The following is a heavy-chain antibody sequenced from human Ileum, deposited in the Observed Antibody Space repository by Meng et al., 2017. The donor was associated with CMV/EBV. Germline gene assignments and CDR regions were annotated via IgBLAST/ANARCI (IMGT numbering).Heavy chain of an antibody. V-gene: IGHV1-69*10. D-gene: IGHD3-3*01. J-gene: IGHJ5*02. CDR2: ILPILGIA. CDR1: FNTSS. Sequence: FNTSSVNWVRPSPGPGLGWVGGILPILGIANYGQRFPAYVTVTADDSATTAYMELSSLRSEDTAVYYCVSWASDYDFWSGDSDWFDPWGQGTLVTVSS. CDR3: VSWASDYDFWSGDSDWFDP.